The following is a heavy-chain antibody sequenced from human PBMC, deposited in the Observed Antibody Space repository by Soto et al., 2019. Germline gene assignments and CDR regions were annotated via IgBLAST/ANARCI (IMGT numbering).Heavy chain of an antibody. CDR1: GGSISSGGYY. CDR2: IYYSGST. CDR3: ARESYYDYVWGSYRRPTNWFDP. D-gene: IGHD3-16*02. V-gene: IGHV4-31*03. J-gene: IGHJ5*02. Sequence: QVQLQESGPGLVKPSQTLSLTCTVSGGSISSGGYYWSWIRQHPGKGLEWIGYIYYSGSTYYNPSLKSRVTISVDTSKNQFSLKLSSVTAADTAVYYCARESYYDYVWGSYRRPTNWFDPWGQGTLVTVSS.